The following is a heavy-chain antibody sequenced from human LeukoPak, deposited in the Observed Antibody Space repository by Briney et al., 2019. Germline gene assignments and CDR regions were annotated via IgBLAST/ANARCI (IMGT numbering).Heavy chain of an antibody. CDR2: IYYSGST. CDR3: ARLERGYQAFDY. V-gene: IGHV4-59*08. Sequence: PSETLSPTCTVSGGSISSYYWSWIRQPPGKGLEWIGYIYYSGSTNYNPSLKSRVTISVDTSKNQFSLKLSSVTAADTAVYYCARLERGYQAFDYWGQGTLVTVSS. D-gene: IGHD3-22*01. CDR1: GGSISSYY. J-gene: IGHJ4*02.